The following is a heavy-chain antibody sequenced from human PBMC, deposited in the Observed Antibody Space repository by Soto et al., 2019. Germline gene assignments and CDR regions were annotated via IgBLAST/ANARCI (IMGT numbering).Heavy chain of an antibody. CDR1: GFTFSSYG. Sequence: GGSLRLSCAASGFTFSSYGMHWVRQAPGKGLEWVAVIWYDGSNKYYADSVKGRFTISRDNSKNTLYLQMNSLRAEDTAVYYCARDSTGDGTGAGMDVWGQGTTVTVSS. CDR2: IWYDGSNK. CDR3: ARDSTGDGTGAGMDV. J-gene: IGHJ6*02. V-gene: IGHV3-33*01. D-gene: IGHD4-17*01.